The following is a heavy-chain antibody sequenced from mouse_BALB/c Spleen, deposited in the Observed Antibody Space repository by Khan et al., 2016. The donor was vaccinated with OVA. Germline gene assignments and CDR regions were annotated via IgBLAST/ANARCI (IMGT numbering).Heavy chain of an antibody. CDR2: ISSGGHYT. Sequence: EVKLMESGGDLVKPGGSLKLSCAASGFTFSSYGMSWVRQTPDKRLEWVATISSGGHYTYFPDSVRGRFTISRDNAKNTLYLQMSSLKSEDTAMYYCAITITTAKGDYYAMDYWGQRTSVTVSS. CDR1: GFTFSSYG. V-gene: IGHV5-6*01. J-gene: IGHJ4*01. CDR3: AITITTAKGDYYAMDY. D-gene: IGHD1-2*01.